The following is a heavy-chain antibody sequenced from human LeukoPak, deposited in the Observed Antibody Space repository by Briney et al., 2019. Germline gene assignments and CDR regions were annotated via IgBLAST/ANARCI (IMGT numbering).Heavy chain of an antibody. CDR2: ISSSSSYI. Sequence: AGGSLRLSCAASGFTFSSYSMNWVRQAPGKGLEWVSSISSSSSYIYYADSVKGRFTISRDNAKNSLYLQMNSLRAEDTAVYYCARVRKYSGYYSWYFDLWGRGTLVTVSS. V-gene: IGHV3-21*01. D-gene: IGHD5-12*01. J-gene: IGHJ2*01. CDR3: ARVRKYSGYYSWYFDL. CDR1: GFTFSSYS.